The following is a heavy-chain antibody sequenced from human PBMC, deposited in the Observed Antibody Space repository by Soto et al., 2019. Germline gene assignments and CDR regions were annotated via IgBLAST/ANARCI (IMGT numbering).Heavy chain of an antibody. CDR1: GGSISSGGYY. V-gene: IGHV4-31*03. D-gene: IGHD5-12*01. CDR3: ARADPCADSGYAI. Sequence: QVQLQESGPGLVKPSQTLSLTCTVSGGSISSGGYYWSWIRQHPGKGLEWIGYIYYSGSTYYNPSLTSRGTRSVDTSKNQFSLKLSSVTAADTAAYYYARADPCADSGYAIWGQGTLVTVSS. J-gene: IGHJ4*02. CDR2: IYYSGST.